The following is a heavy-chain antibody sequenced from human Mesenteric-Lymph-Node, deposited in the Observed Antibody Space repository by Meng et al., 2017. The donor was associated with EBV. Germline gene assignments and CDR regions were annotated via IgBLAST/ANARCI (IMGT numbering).Heavy chain of an antibody. CDR1: GGAFSGYY. CDR2: INHSGST. D-gene: IGHD3-10*01. CDR3: ASPGYPGGVLWFAN. V-gene: IGHV4-34*01. J-gene: IGHJ4*02. Sequence: VKLRQWGAGLLKPSATLSLTCAVYGGAFSGYYLSWIRQSPGKGLEWIGEINHSGSTNYNPSLKSRVTISLDTSKTQFSLKLSSVTAADTAVYYCASPGYPGGVLWFANWGQGTLVTVSS.